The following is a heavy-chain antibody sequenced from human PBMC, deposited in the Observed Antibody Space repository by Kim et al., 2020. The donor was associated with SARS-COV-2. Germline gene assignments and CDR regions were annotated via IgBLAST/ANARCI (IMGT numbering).Heavy chain of an antibody. D-gene: IGHD1-26*01. V-gene: IGHV3-48*03. CDR2: ISSSGATR. CDR1: GFTFSSYE. Sequence: GGSLRLSCAASGFTFSSYEMNWVRQAPGKGLEWVSYISSSGATRYYADSVKGRFTISRDNAKNSLYLQMNSLRAEDTAVYYCAREGAYDAFDIWGQGTMVTVSS. CDR3: AREGAYDAFDI. J-gene: IGHJ3*02.